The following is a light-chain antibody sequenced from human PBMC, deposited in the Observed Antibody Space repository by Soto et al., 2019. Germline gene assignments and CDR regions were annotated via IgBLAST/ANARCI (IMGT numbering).Light chain of an antibody. J-gene: IGLJ1*01. Sequence: SLTQPPSASGSPGQSVTISCTVTKNDSRVDYFVSWYHHHPGKAPRLIIDEVVERPSGVPDRFSGSKSGNAASLTVSGLQAADEADYFCKSYAGRNTYVFGSETKGTLL. V-gene: IGLV2-8*01. CDR3: KSYAGRNTYV. CDR2: EVV. CDR1: KNDSRVDYF.